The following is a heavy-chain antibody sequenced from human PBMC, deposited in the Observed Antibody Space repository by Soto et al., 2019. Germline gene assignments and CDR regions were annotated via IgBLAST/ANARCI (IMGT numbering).Heavy chain of an antibody. J-gene: IGHJ4*02. D-gene: IGHD4-4*01. CDR1: GGSIISSNW. V-gene: IGHV4-4*02. Sequence: LETLSLTCAVSGGSIISSNWWSWVRQPPGKGLEWIGEIYHSGSTNYNPSLKSRVTISVDKSKNQFSLKPSSVTAADTAVYYCARDHSNYLNFDYWGQGTLVTVSS. CDR2: IYHSGST. CDR3: ARDHSNYLNFDY.